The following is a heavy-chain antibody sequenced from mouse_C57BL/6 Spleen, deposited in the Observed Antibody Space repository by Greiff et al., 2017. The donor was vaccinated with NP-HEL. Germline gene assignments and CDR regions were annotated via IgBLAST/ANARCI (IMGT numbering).Heavy chain of an antibody. V-gene: IGHV3-1*01. D-gene: IGHD2-4*01. CDR3: ARGYYDYEGYFDV. CDR2: ISYSGST. CDR1: GYSITSGYD. Sequence: DVQLQESGPGMVKPSQSLSLTCTVTGYSITSGYDWHWIRHFPGNKLEWMGYISYSGSTNYNPSLKSRISITHDTSKNHFFLKLNSVTTEDTATYYCARGYYDYEGYFDVWGTGTTVTVSS. J-gene: IGHJ1*03.